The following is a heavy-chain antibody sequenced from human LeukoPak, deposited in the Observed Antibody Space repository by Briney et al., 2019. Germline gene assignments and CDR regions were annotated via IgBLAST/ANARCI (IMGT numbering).Heavy chain of an antibody. D-gene: IGHD3-9*01. CDR3: ARALTDTRNGLDI. CDR2: ISQDGSVT. Sequence: PGGSLRLSCAASGFTLRRNWMHWVRHVPGKGLVWVSRISQDGSVTNSADSVQGRFTISRDDAKDTLYLQMDSLRAEDTAVYYCARALTDTRNGLDIWGQGTMVTVSS. J-gene: IGHJ3*02. V-gene: IGHV3-74*01. CDR1: GFTLRRNW.